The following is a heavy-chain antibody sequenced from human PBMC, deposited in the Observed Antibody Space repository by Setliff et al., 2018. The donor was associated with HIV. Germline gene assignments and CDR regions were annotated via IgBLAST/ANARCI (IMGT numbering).Heavy chain of an antibody. Sequence: GGSLRLSCAASGFNFNDYGMHWVRQAPGKGLEWVAFIRYDGSNEHYADSVKGRFTIFRDNAKNSLYLQMNSLRAEDTAVYYCARYFHYYDSSGFISYYYFYYMDVWGKGTTVTVSS. CDR2: IRYDGSNE. V-gene: IGHV3-33*08. CDR1: GFNFNDYG. D-gene: IGHD3-22*01. J-gene: IGHJ6*03. CDR3: ARYFHYYDSSGFISYYYFYYMDV.